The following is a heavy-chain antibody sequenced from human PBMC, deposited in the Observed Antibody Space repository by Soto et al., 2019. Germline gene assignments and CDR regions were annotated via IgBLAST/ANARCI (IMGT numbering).Heavy chain of an antibody. CDR1: GGSFSGYY. Sequence: QVQLQQWGAGLLKPSETLSLTCAVYGGSFSGYYWSWIRQPPGKGLEWIGEINHSGSTNYNPSLKSRVTISVDTSKNQFSLKLSSVTAADTAVYYCAREGVTMVRGVTMRAYYFDYWGQGTLVTVSS. CDR3: AREGVTMVRGVTMRAYYFDY. V-gene: IGHV4-34*01. J-gene: IGHJ4*02. D-gene: IGHD3-10*01. CDR2: INHSGST.